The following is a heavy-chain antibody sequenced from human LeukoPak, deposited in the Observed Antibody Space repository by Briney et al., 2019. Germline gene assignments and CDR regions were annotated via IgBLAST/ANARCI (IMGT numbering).Heavy chain of an antibody. J-gene: IGHJ6*03. V-gene: IGHV3-73*01. Sequence: PGGSLRLSCAASGFTFSGSAMHSVRQASGKGLEWVGRIRSKANSYATAYAASVKGRFTISRDDSKNTAYLQMNSLKTEDTAVYYCTRPTRGVVPAALGGYYYYMDVWGKGTTVTVSS. D-gene: IGHD2-2*01. CDR1: GFTFSGSA. CDR3: TRPTRGVVPAALGGYYYYMDV. CDR2: IRSKANSYAT.